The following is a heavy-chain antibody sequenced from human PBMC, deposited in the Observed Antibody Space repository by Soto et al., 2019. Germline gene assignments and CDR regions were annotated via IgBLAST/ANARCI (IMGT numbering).Heavy chain of an antibody. CDR3: SGTVQSRHYYYIWGSYRPAY. CDR1: GFTFSSYS. J-gene: IGHJ4*02. V-gene: IGHV3-21*01. CDR2: ISSSSSYI. Sequence: PGGSLRLSCAASGFTFSSYSMNWVRQAPGKGLEWVSSISSSSSYIYYADSVKGRFTISGDNAKNSLYLQMNSLRAEDTAVYYWSGTVQSRHYYYIWGSYRPAYWGQGTLVTVSS. D-gene: IGHD3-16*02.